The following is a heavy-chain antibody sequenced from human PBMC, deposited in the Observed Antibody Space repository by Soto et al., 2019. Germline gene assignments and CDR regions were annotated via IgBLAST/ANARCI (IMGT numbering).Heavy chain of an antibody. CDR2: IWDDGSNK. CDR1: GFTFSSYG. Sequence: QVQLVESGGGVVQPGRSLRLSCAASGFTFSSYGMHWVRQAPGKGLEWVAVIWDDGSNKYYADSVKDRFTISRDNSKNTLYLQMNSLRAEDTAVYYCARALGGYKYYYGMDVWGQGTTVTVSS. V-gene: IGHV3-33*01. J-gene: IGHJ6*02. CDR3: ARALGGYKYYYGMDV. D-gene: IGHD1-26*01.